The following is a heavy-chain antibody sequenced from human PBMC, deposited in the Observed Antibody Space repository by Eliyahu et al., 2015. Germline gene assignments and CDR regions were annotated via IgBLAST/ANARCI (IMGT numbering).Heavy chain of an antibody. D-gene: IGHD2-21*02. J-gene: IGHJ6*02. V-gene: IGHV3-21*02. CDR1: GFXFXSYS. Sequence: EVQLVESGGGLVKPGGSLRLSCAAXGFXFXSYSMNWVRQAPGKGLEWVSSITSSSNYIYYADSLKGRFTISRDNAKSSLYLQMNSLRAEDTAVYYCARERCGGDCQYHYYGMDVWGLGTTVTVSS. CDR2: ITSSSNYI. CDR3: ARERCGGDCQYHYYGMDV.